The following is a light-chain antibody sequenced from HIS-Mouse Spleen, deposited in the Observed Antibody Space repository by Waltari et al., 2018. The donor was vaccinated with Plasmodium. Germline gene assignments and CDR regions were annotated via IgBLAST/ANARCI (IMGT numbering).Light chain of an antibody. J-gene: IGKJ1*01. CDR3: QQYNSYSWT. CDR1: PSISSR. Sequence: DIQMNLSPSTLSASVGDRVTITCRASPSISSRLAWYQQKPGKAPKLLIYKASSLESGVPSRFSGSGSGTEFTLTSSSLQPDDFATYYCQQYNSYSWTFGQGTKVEIK. V-gene: IGKV1-5*03. CDR2: KAS.